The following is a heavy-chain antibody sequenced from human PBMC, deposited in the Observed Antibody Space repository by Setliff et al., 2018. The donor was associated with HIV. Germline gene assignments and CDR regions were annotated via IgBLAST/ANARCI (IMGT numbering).Heavy chain of an antibody. CDR3: ARGGLRWADLNYMDV. CDR1: GDSFIGYY. CDR2: IYHTGST. Sequence: ETLSLTCAVYGDSFIGYYWTWIRQSPGKGLEWIGEIYHTGSTNYIPSLKSRVTISVDTSKNQFSLKLNSVTAADTAVYYCARGGLRWADLNYMDVWGKGATVTVSS. V-gene: IGHV4-34*01. J-gene: IGHJ6*03. D-gene: IGHD4-17*01.